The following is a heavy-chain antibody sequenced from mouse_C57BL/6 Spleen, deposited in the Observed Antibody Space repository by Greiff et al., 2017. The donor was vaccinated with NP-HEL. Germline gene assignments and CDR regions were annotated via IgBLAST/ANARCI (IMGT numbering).Heavy chain of an antibody. J-gene: IGHJ2*01. Sequence: VQLQQSGPELVKPGASVKISCKASGYTFTDYYMNWVKQSHGKSLEWIGDINPNNGGTSYNQKFKGKATLTVDKSSSTAYMELRSLTSEDSAVYYCARIGYEGYFDYWGQGTTLTVSS. CDR3: ARIGYEGYFDY. CDR1: GYTFTDYY. CDR2: INPNNGGT. V-gene: IGHV1-26*01. D-gene: IGHD2-2*01.